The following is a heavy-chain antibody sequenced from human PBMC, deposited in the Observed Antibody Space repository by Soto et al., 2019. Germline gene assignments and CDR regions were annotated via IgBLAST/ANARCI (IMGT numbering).Heavy chain of an antibody. CDR1: GESFSGYI. D-gene: IGHD6-19*01. CDR3: ARGLITGSHYSGGWYYFDS. CDR2: INHSGSA. V-gene: IGHV4-34*01. J-gene: IGHJ4*02. Sequence: SETLSLTCAVYGESFSGYIWTWIRQTPGKGLQWIGQINHSGSASYNPSLKSRVTISVHTSNSQFSLELSSVTAADTAVYCCARGLITGSHYSGGWYYFDSWGQGTQVTVS.